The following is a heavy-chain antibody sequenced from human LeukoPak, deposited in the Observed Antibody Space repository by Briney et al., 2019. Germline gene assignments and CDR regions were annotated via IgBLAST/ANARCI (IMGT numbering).Heavy chain of an antibody. J-gene: IGHJ4*02. CDR3: TRDGYTAGTSVD. V-gene: IGHV3-48*03. D-gene: IGHD2-2*02. Sequence: GGSLRLSCAASGFTFSTYDMNWVRQAPGKGLEWISHISSSGSTIYYADSVKGRFTISRDNAKNSLYLKMNSLRAEDTAVYYCTRDGYTAGTSVDWGQGTLVTVSS. CDR2: ISSSGSTI. CDR1: GFTFSTYD.